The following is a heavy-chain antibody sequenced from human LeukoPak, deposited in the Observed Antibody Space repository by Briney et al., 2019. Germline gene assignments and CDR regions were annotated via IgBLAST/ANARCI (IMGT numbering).Heavy chain of an antibody. V-gene: IGHV1-3*01. J-gene: IGHJ5*02. CDR1: GYTFTSYA. D-gene: IGHD2-15*01. CDR2: INAGNGNT. CDR3: ARDRGPRYCSGGSCYPTDSFDP. Sequence: ASVKVSCKASGYTFTSYAMHWVRQAPGQRLEWMGWINAGNGNTKYSQKFQGRVTITRDTSASTAYMEMSSLRSEDTAVYYCARDRGPRYCSGGSCYPTDSFDPWGQGTLVTASS.